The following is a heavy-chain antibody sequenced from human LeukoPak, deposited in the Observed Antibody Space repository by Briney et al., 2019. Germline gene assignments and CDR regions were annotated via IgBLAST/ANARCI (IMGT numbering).Heavy chain of an antibody. D-gene: IGHD2-15*01. CDR3: ARDGYCRGGSCLIAGYYYYYGMDV. J-gene: IGHJ6*02. Sequence: GGSLRLSCAASGFTFSSYGMHWVRQAPGKGLEWVAVIWYDGSNKYYADSVKGRFTISRDNSKNTLYLQMNSLRAEDTAVYYCARDGYCRGGSCLIAGYYYYYGMDVWGQGTTVTVSS. CDR2: IWYDGSNK. V-gene: IGHV3-33*01. CDR1: GFTFSSYG.